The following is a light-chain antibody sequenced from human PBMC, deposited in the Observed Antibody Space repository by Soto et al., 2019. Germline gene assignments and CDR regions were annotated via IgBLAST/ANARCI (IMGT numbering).Light chain of an antibody. CDR1: QSLRAS. CDR2: GAS. J-gene: IGKJ1*01. Sequence: EIVMTQSPVTLSVSQGDTATLSCRASQSLRASLAWYQQKPGQAPRLLIDGASNRATGVPDRFSGSGSGTEFTLTISGLQSEDFALYYCQQYSDGPRTFGQGTKVDIK. CDR3: QQYSDGPRT. V-gene: IGKV3-15*01.